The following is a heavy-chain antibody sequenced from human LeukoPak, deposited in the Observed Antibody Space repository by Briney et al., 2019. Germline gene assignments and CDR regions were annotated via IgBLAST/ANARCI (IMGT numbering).Heavy chain of an antibody. V-gene: IGHV3-23*01. CDR1: GFTFSSFG. CDR3: AKASWVSSTDAVR. J-gene: IGHJ4*02. Sequence: GGSLRLSCAASGFTFSSFGMSWVRQSPETGLEWVSVSGGSGGATHYADSVKGRFTLSSDSSRNTVYFQLNNLRVEDTAIYYCAKASWVSSTDAVRWGQGTLVTVSS. CDR2: SGGSGGAT. D-gene: IGHD3-16*01.